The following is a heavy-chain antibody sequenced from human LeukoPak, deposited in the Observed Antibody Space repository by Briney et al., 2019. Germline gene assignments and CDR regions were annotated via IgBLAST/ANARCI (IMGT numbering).Heavy chain of an antibody. D-gene: IGHD5-24*01. CDR1: GFTFDDYA. V-gene: IGHV3-9*01. CDR2: ISWNSGSI. J-gene: IGHJ3*02. CDR3: AKDGYRDI. Sequence: GGSLRLSCAASGFTFDDYAMHWVRQAPGKGLEWVSGISWNSGSIGYADSVKGRFTISRDNAKNSLYLQMNSLRAEDTALYYCAKDGYRDIWGQGTMVTVSS.